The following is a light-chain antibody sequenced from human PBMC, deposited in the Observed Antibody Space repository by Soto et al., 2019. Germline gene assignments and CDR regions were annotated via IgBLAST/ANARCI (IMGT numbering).Light chain of an antibody. J-gene: IGLJ2*01. CDR1: SSDFGGYNY. V-gene: IGLV2-14*03. Sequence: QSALTQPASVSGSPGQSITISCSGTSSDFGGYNYVSWYQQHPGKAPKLLIYDVTNQPSGVSNRFSGSKFGNTASLTISGLQAEDEGDYYCSSYTTTTTVVAFGGGTKLTVL. CDR3: SSYTTTTTVVA. CDR2: DVT.